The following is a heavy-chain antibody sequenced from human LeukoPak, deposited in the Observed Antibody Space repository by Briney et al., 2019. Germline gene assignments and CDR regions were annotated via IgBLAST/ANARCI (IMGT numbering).Heavy chain of an antibody. CDR1: GFTLSNYW. J-gene: IGHJ4*02. CDR3: ARPGPYSSGWYQDFDY. Sequence: GGSLRLSCAASGFTLSNYWIHWVRQAPGKGLVWVAYINSDGSRTSYADPVKGRFTISRDNAKNTVHLLMNSLRVEDTAVYYCARPGPYSSGWYQDFDYWGQGTLVTVSS. D-gene: IGHD6-19*01. CDR2: INSDGSRT. V-gene: IGHV3-74*01.